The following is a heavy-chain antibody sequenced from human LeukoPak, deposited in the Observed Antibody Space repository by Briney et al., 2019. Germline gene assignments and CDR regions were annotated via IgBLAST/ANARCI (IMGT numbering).Heavy chain of an antibody. J-gene: IGHJ4*02. CDR2: ISYDGSNK. D-gene: IGHD1-26*01. V-gene: IGHV3-30*03. Sequence: GGTLRLSCAASGFTFNSYGMHWVRQAPGKGLEWVAVISYDGSNKYYADSVKGRFAISRDNSKNTLYLQMNSLRAEDTAVYYCARELVGKQDLDYWGQGTLVTVSS. CDR1: GFTFNSYG. CDR3: ARELVGKQDLDY.